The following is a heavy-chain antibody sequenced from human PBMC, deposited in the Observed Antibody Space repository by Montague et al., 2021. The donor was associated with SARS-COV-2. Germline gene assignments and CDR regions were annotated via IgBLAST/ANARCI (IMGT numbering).Heavy chain of an antibody. CDR1: GGSFSGYY. CDR3: ARGDIVVVPAALGIAFYYYYYMDV. V-gene: IGHV4-34*01. D-gene: IGHD2-2*01. CDR2: INHSGST. J-gene: IGHJ6*03. Sequence: SETLSLTCAVYGGSFSGYYWSWIRQPPGKGLEWIGEINHSGSTNYNPSFKSRVTISVDTSKNQFSLKLSSVTAADTAVYYCARGDIVVVPAALGIAFYYYYYMDVWGKGTTVTVSS.